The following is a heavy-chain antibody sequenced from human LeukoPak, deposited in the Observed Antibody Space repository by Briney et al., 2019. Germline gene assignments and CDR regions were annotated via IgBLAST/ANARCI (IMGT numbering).Heavy chain of an antibody. V-gene: IGHV3-74*01. J-gene: IGHJ4*02. CDR2: INSDGSRT. CDR1: GFTFSSYW. Sequence: PGGSLRLSCAASGFTFSSYWMDWVRQAPGKGLVWVSRINSDGSRTTYAGSVKGRFTISRDNAKNTLYLQMNSLRVEDTAVYYCVRLKENDHWGQGTLVTVSS. CDR3: VRLKENDH.